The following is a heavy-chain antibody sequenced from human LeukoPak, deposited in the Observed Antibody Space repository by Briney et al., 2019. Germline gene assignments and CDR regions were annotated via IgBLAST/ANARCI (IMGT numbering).Heavy chain of an antibody. Sequence: ASVKVSCKASGYTFTGYYMHWVRQAPGQGLEWMGWINPNSGGTNYAQKFQERVTITRDMSTSTAYMELSSLRSEDTAVYYCAASVIAVAGKTLDYWGQGTLVTVSS. J-gene: IGHJ4*02. CDR2: INPNSGGT. V-gene: IGHV1-2*02. D-gene: IGHD6-19*01. CDR3: AASVIAVAGKTLDY. CDR1: GYTFTGYY.